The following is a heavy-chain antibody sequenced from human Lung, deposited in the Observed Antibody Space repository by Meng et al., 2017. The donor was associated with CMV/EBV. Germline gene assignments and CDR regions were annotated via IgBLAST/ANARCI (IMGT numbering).Heavy chain of an antibody. D-gene: IGHD1-26*01. CDR2: INPNSGGT. CDR3: ARRQWDLRNALDI. V-gene: IGHV1-2*02. J-gene: IGHJ3*02. Sequence: SVXVSXXASGYTFTGYYIHWVRQAPGQGLEWMGSINPNSGGTKYAQKFQGRVTLTRDTFISTVYMELSRLKTDDTAVYYCARRQWDLRNALDIWGQGTEVTVSS. CDR1: GYTFTGYY.